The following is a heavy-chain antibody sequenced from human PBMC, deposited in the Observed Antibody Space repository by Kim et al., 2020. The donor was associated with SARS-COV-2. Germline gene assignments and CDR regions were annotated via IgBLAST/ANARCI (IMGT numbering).Heavy chain of an antibody. CDR3: ARDRGNHIDY. CDR2: ISYDGSNK. D-gene: IGHD2-15*01. Sequence: GGSLRLSCAASGFTFSGYAMHWVRQAPGKGLEWVAVISYDGSNKYYADSVKGRFTISRDNSKNTLYLQMNSLRAEDTAVYYCARDRGNHIDYWGQGTLVTVSS. CDR1: GFTFSGYA. J-gene: IGHJ4*02. V-gene: IGHV3-30*04.